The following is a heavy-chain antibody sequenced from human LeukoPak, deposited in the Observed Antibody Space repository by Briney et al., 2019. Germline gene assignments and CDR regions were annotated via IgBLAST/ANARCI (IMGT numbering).Heavy chain of an antibody. Sequence: PGGSLRLSCAASGFTVSSNYMSWVRQAPGKGLEWVSVTYSGGSTYYAASVKGRFTTSSDKSKNTLYLQMNSLRAEDTAVYYCAREGRDSGSYFEDYRGQGTLVTVSS. CDR2: TYSGGST. J-gene: IGHJ4*02. V-gene: IGHV3-53*01. D-gene: IGHD1-26*01. CDR1: GFTVSSNY. CDR3: AREGRDSGSYFEDY.